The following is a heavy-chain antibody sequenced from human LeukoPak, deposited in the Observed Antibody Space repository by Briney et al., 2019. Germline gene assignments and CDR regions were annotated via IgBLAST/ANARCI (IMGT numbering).Heavy chain of an antibody. Sequence: KPSETLSLTCAVYGGSFSGFYWTWIRQPPGKGLEWIGEINYSGSTNHNPSLKSRVTISVDTSKNQFSLTVNSVTAADTAVYYCARRRTFDYWGQGTLVTVSS. D-gene: IGHD2/OR15-2a*01. CDR2: INYSGST. CDR3: ARRRTFDY. J-gene: IGHJ4*02. V-gene: IGHV4-34*01. CDR1: GGSFSGFY.